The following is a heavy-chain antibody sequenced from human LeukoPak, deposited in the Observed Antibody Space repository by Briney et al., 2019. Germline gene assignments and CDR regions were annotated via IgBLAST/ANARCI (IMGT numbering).Heavy chain of an antibody. Sequence: ASVKVSCKASGYTFTSYDINWVRQATGQGLEWMGWMNPNSGNTGYAQKFQGRVTMTRDMSTSTVYMELSSLRSEDTAVYYCARDGSSYYAFDIWGQGTMVTVSS. CDR2: MNPNSGNT. CDR1: GYTFTSYD. V-gene: IGHV1-8*01. CDR3: ARDGSSYYAFDI. D-gene: IGHD2-15*01. J-gene: IGHJ3*02.